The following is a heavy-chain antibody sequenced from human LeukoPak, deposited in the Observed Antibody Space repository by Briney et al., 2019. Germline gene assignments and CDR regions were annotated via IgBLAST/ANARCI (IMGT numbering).Heavy chain of an antibody. D-gene: IGHD5-12*01. Sequence: PSETLSLTCAVYGGSFSGYYWSWIRQPPEKGLEWIGEINHSGSTNYNPSLKSRVTISVDTSKNQFSLKLSSVTAADTAVYYCARVSSGYDYILDYWGQGTLVTVSS. V-gene: IGHV4-34*01. CDR2: INHSGST. CDR3: ARVSSGYDYILDY. CDR1: GGSFSGYY. J-gene: IGHJ4*02.